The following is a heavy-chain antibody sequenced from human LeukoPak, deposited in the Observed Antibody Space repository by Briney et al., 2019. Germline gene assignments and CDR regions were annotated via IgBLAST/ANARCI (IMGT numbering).Heavy chain of an antibody. CDR1: GFTFSSYE. CDR3: SRGPYITMIVVATAIGYFDY. J-gene: IGHJ4*02. D-gene: IGHD3-22*01. CDR2: ICSSGSTI. V-gene: IGHV3-48*03. Sequence: GGSLRLSCAASGFTFSSYEMNWVRQAPGKGLELVSYICSSGSTIYYADSVKGRFTISRDNAKNSLYLQMHSLRAEDTAVYYCSRGPYITMIVVATAIGYFDYWGQGTLVTVSS.